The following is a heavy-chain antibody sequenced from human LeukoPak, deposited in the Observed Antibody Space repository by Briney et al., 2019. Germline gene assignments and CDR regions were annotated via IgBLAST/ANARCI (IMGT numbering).Heavy chain of an antibody. V-gene: IGHV4-39*01. CDR2: IYYSGST. CDR1: GGSISSSSYY. D-gene: IGHD6-13*01. CDR3: ARRKDRWYSSSWYYFDY. J-gene: IGHJ4*02. Sequence: SETLSLTCTVSGGSISSSSYYWGWIRQPPGKGLEWLGSIYYSGSTYYNPSLKSRVTISVDTSKNQFSLKLSSVTAADTAVYYCARRKDRWYSSSWYYFDYWGQGTLVTVSS.